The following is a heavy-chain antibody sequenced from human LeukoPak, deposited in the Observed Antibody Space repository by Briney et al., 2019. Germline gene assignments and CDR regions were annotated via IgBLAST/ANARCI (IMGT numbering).Heavy chain of an antibody. V-gene: IGHV4-59*01. Sequence: SETLSLTCTVSGGSISSYYWSWIRQPPGKGLEWIGCIYYSGSTNYNPSLKSRVTISVDTSKNQFSLKLSSVTAADTAVYYCARAQQLVLSGAFDIWGQATMVTVSS. J-gene: IGHJ3*02. CDR1: GGSISSYY. CDR2: IYYSGST. D-gene: IGHD6-6*01. CDR3: ARAQQLVLSGAFDI.